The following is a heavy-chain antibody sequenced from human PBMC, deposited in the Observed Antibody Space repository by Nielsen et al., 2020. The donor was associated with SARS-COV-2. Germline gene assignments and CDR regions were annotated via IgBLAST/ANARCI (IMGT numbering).Heavy chain of an antibody. D-gene: IGHD1-20*01. CDR1: GFTFDDYA. CDR2: ISWNSGSI. V-gene: IGHV3-9*01. Sequence: SLKISCAASGFTFDDYAMHWVRQAPGKGLEWVSGISWNSGSIGYADSVKGRFTISRDNAKNSLYLQMNSLRAEDTALYYCARDRNWNYYYYGMDVWGQGTTVTVSS. J-gene: IGHJ6*02. CDR3: ARDRNWNYYYYGMDV.